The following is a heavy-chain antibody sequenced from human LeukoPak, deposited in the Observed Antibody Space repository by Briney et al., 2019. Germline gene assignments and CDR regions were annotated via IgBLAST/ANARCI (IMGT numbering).Heavy chain of an antibody. V-gene: IGHV3-30-3*01. CDR3: ARDGQTLYYYDSSGPYYFDY. CDR2: ISYDGSNK. J-gene: IGHJ4*02. D-gene: IGHD3-22*01. CDR1: GFTFSSYA. Sequence: GGSLRLSCAASGFTFSSYAMHWVRQAPGKGLEWVAVISYDGSNKYYADSVKGRFTISRDNSKNTLYLQMNSLRAEDTAVYYCARDGQTLYYYDSSGPYYFDYWGQGTLVTVSS.